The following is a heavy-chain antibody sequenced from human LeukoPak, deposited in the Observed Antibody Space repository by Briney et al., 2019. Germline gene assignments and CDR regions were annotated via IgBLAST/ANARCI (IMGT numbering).Heavy chain of an antibody. V-gene: IGHV3-NL1*01. J-gene: IGHJ6*04. Sequence: SGGSLRLSCAASGFTFSSYGMHWVRQAPGKGLEWVSVIYSGGSRYYADSVKGRFTISRDNSKNTLYLQMNIVRAEDTAVYYCAELGITMIGGVWGKGTTVTISS. CDR2: IYSGGSR. D-gene: IGHD3-10*02. CDR3: AELGITMIGGV. CDR1: GFTFSSYG.